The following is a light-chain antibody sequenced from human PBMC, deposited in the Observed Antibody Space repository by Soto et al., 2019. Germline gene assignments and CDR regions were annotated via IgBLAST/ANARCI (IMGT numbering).Light chain of an antibody. J-gene: IGKJ4*01. CDR2: GVS. CDR3: QQLNTYLLT. V-gene: IGKV1-9*01. CDR1: QVLRSY. Sequence: DIQLTQSPSFLSASVRDRVTITCRASQVLRSYLAWYQQKPGKAPKLLIYGVSTLQSGVPSRFSGSGSGTEFTLTISSLQPEDFATYYCQQLNTYLLTFGGGTKVEIK.